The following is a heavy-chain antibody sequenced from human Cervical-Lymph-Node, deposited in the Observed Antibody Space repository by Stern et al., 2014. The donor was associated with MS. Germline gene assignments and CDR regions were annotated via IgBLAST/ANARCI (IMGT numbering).Heavy chain of an antibody. J-gene: IGHJ5*01. V-gene: IGHV1-69*06. CDR3: ARSKQLVLSWFDP. CDR1: GGSFSSYA. D-gene: IGHD6-6*01. CDR2: IYSIFGTT. Sequence: VKLVESGADVKKPGSSVKVSCKTSGGSFSSYAISWVRQAPGQGLEWMGGIYSIFGTTNYAQKVKGRVTISADKSTNTVHIELISMRSDDTAVYYCARSKQLVLSWFDPWGQGTLVTVSS.